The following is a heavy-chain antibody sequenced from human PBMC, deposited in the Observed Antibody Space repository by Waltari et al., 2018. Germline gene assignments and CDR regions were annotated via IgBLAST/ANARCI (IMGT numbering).Heavy chain of an antibody. CDR1: GYTLLQLS. CDR2: FDPENGEA. Sequence: QVQLVQSGAEVTKPGASVKVSCKLSGYTLLQLSMPWVRQAPGKGLEWMGHFDPENGEAIYAQNFQGRVIMTVDTSTDTGYMEVSSLRFDDTAVYFCATDRRDGYNVQYSYGLDVWGQGTTVTVSS. D-gene: IGHD5-12*01. J-gene: IGHJ6*02. V-gene: IGHV1-24*01. CDR3: ATDRRDGYNVQYSYGLDV.